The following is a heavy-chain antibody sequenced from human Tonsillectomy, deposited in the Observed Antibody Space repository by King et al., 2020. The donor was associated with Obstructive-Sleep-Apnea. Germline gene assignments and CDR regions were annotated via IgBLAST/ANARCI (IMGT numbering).Heavy chain of an antibody. Sequence: QLQESGPGLVKPSETLSLTCTVSGGSISTSAFYWAWIRQPPGKGLEWLGSFYYSGGPYQTSSLNSRLTISVDTSKNQFSLNLASVTAADTAVYYCARHAGYGSGSYFFEYWGQGSLVTVSS. CDR3: ARHAGYGSGSYFFEY. CDR1: GGSISTSAFY. D-gene: IGHD3-10*01. CDR2: FYYSGGP. V-gene: IGHV4-39*01. J-gene: IGHJ4*02.